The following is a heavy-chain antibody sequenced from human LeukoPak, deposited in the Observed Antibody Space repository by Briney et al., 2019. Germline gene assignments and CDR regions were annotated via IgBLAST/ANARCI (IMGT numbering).Heavy chain of an antibody. Sequence: GASVKVSCKASGYTFTGYYMHWVRQAPGQGLEWMGWINPNSGGTNYAQKFQGRVTMTRDTSISTAYMELSRLRSDDTAVYYCARVGKVSSVSGTTTFDYWGQGTLVTVSS. V-gene: IGHV1-2*02. J-gene: IGHJ4*02. D-gene: IGHD6-19*01. CDR1: GYTFTGYY. CDR2: INPNSGGT. CDR3: ARVGKVSSVSGTTTFDY.